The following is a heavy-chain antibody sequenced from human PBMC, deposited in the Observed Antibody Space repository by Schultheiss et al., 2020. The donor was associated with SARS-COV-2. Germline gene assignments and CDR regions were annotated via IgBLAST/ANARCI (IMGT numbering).Heavy chain of an antibody. V-gene: IGHV3-30*04. J-gene: IGHJ3*02. Sequence: GESLKISCAASGFTFSNYAMHWVRQAPGKGLEWVAVISYDGSKKYYADSVKGRFTISRDNSKNTLYLQMNSLRAEDTAVYYCARGGYSYGTDAFDIWGQGTMVTVSS. D-gene: IGHD5-18*01. CDR1: GFTFSNYA. CDR2: ISYDGSKK. CDR3: ARGGYSYGTDAFDI.